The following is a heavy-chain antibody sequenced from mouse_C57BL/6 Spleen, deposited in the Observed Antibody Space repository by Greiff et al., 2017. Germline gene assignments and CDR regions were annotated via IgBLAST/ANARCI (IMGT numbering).Heavy chain of an antibody. CDR2: ISSGSSTI. D-gene: IGHD2-3*01. CDR1: GFTFSDYG. CDR3: ARGGYYEGYAMDY. Sequence: EVKVVESGGGLVKPGGSLKLSCAASGFTFSDYGMHWVRQAPEKGLEWVAYISSGSSTIYYADTVKGRFTISRDNAKNTLFLQMTSLRSEDTAMYYCARGGYYEGYAMDYWGQGTSVTVSS. J-gene: IGHJ4*01. V-gene: IGHV5-17*01.